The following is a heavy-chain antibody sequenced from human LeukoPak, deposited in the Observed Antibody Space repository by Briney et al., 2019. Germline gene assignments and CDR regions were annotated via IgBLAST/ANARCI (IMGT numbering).Heavy chain of an antibody. Sequence: PSQTLSLTCTVAAGSISSYYWSWIRQPPGEGLEWNGYSYYSGSTNYNPSLKSRVTISVDTSKNQFSLKLSSVTAADTAVYYCASCDDSSGYSHYYYMDVWGKGTTVTVSS. CDR3: ASCDDSSGYSHYYYMDV. CDR1: AGSISSYY. CDR2: SYYSGST. D-gene: IGHD3-22*01. J-gene: IGHJ6*03. V-gene: IGHV4-59*01.